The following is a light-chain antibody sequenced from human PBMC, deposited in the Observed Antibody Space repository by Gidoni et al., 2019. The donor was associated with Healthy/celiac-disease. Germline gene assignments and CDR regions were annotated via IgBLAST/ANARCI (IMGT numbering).Light chain of an antibody. CDR3: QQYDNRPPRT. CDR1: QDISNY. CDR2: DAS. Sequence: DIQMTQSPSSLSASVGDRVTITCQASQDISNYLNWYQQKPGKDPRLLIYDASNLETGVPSRFSGSGSGTDFTFTISSLQPDDIATYYCQQYDNRPPRTFGQGTKVEIK. J-gene: IGKJ1*01. V-gene: IGKV1-33*01.